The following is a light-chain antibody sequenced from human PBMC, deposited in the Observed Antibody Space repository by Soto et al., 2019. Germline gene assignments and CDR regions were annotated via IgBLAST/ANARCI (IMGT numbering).Light chain of an antibody. V-gene: IGLV1-40*01. Sequence: QSVLTRPPSVSGAPGQRVTISCTGSSSNIGARFDVHWYQQLPGSAPKLLIYSNNNRPSGVPDRFSVSRSATSASLAITGLQAADEADYYCQSYDSSLSAYVFGTATKLTVL. CDR3: QSYDSSLSAYV. J-gene: IGLJ1*01. CDR2: SNN. CDR1: SSNIGARFD.